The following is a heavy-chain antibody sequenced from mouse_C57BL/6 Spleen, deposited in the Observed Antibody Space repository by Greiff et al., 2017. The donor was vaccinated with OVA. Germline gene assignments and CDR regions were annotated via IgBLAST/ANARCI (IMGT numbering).Heavy chain of an antibody. CDR3: ARADYYGSSYAMDY. Sequence: QVQLKESGAELVKPGASVKISCKAFGYAFSSYWMNWVKQRPGKGLEWIGQIYPGDGDTNYNGKFKGKATLTADKSSSTAYMQLSSLTSEDSAVYFCARADYYGSSYAMDYWGQGTSVTVSS. D-gene: IGHD1-1*01. CDR1: GYAFSSYW. CDR2: IYPGDGDT. J-gene: IGHJ4*01. V-gene: IGHV1-80*01.